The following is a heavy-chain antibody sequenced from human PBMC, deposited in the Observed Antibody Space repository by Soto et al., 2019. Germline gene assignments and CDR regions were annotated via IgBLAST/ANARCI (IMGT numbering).Heavy chain of an antibody. CDR3: AKGPFSSGSYYFDY. J-gene: IGHJ4*02. D-gene: IGHD1-26*01. CDR2: ISSSSSTI. Sequence: GGSLRLSCVASGFTFSSYSMNWVRQAPGKGLEWVSYISSSSSTIYYADSVKGRFTISRDNAKNTLYLQMNSLRAEDTAVYYCAKGPFSSGSYYFDYWGQGTLVTVSS. V-gene: IGHV3-48*01. CDR1: GFTFSSYS.